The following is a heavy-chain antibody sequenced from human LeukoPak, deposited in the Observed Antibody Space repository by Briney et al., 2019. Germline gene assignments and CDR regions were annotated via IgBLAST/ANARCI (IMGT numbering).Heavy chain of an antibody. V-gene: IGHV1-69*13. J-gene: IGHJ4*02. CDR3: AVLVAVAGTVDY. CDR1: GGTFSSYA. Sequence: SVTVSCKASGGTFSSYAISWVRQAPGQGLEWMGGIIPIFGTANYAQKFQGRVTITADESTSTAYMELSSLRSEDTAVYYCAVLVAVAGTVDYWGQGTLVTVSS. D-gene: IGHD6-19*01. CDR2: IIPIFGTA.